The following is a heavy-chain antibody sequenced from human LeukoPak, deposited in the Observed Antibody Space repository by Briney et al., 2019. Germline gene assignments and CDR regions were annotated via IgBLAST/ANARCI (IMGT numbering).Heavy chain of an antibody. CDR2: INTNTGNP. Sequence: GASVKVSCKASGYTFTTYAINWVRQAPGQGLEWMGWINTNTGNPTYAQGFTGRFVFSLDTSVSAAFLQISSLKAEDTAVYYCAEGPIAVAGTITPGPENGMDVWGQGTTVTVSS. CDR3: AEGPIAVAGTITPGPENGMDV. V-gene: IGHV7-4-1*02. CDR1: GYTFTTYA. D-gene: IGHD6-19*01. J-gene: IGHJ6*02.